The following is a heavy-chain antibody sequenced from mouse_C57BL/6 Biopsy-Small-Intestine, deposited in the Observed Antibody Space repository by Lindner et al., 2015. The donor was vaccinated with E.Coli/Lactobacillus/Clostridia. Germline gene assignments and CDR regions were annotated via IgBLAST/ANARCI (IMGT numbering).Heavy chain of an antibody. D-gene: IGHD4-1*01. J-gene: IGHJ2*01. Sequence: VQLQESGAEPVKSGASVKISCKASGFAFSSYWMNWVKQRPGRGLEWIGQIYPGDGDTDYNGNFKGKATLTADKSSSTAYMQLSSLTSEDSAVYFCVRWERGDFDYWGQGTTLTVSS. CDR1: GFAFSSYW. CDR3: VRWERGDFDY. V-gene: IGHV1-80*01. CDR2: IYPGDGDT.